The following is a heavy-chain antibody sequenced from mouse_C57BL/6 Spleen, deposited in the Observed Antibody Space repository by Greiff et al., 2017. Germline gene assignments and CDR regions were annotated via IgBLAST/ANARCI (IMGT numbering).Heavy chain of an antibody. Sequence: QVQLQQPGAELVRPGSSVKLSCKASGYTFTSYWMDWVKQRPGQGLEWIGNIYPSDSETHYNQQFKDKATLTVDKSSSTAYMQLSSLTSEDSAVYYGARGGEQRRTSYALDYWGQGTSVTVSA. J-gene: IGHJ4*01. CDR2: IYPSDSET. CDR3: ARGGEQRRTSYALDY. V-gene: IGHV1-61*01. CDR1: GYTFTSYW. D-gene: IGHD3-2*02.